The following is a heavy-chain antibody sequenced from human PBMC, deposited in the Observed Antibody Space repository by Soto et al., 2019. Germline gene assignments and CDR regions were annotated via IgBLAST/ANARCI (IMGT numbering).Heavy chain of an antibody. J-gene: IGHJ4*02. V-gene: IGHV3-23*01. CDR2: ISGSGGST. D-gene: IGHD3-16*02. CDR1: GFTFISYA. CDR3: AKDRSRLRLGELSFLPNY. Sequence: GGSLRLSCAASGFTFISYAMSWVRQAPGKGLEWVSAISGSGGSTYYADSVKGRFTISRDNSKNTLYLQMNSLRAEDTAVYYCAKDRSRLRLGELSFLPNYWGQGTLVTVSS.